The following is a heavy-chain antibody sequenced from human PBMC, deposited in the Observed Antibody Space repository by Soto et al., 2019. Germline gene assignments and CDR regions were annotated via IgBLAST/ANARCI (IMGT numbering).Heavy chain of an antibody. CDR1: GGSMTSYY. CDR3: ARSDHGSGWPGGYCYYGMDD. Sequence: PSESLSLPCPVSGGSMTSYYWSCIRRPPGKGLEWIGYIYYSGSTNSNPSLKSRVTISVDTSKNQFSLKLSYVTAADTAVYYWARSDHGSGWPGGYCYYGMDDWGQGTTVTVSS. D-gene: IGHD6-19*01. CDR2: IYYSGST. V-gene: IGHV4-59*01. J-gene: IGHJ6*02.